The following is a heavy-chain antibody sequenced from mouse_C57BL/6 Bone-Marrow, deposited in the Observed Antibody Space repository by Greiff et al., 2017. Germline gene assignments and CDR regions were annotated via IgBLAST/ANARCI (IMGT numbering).Heavy chain of an antibody. CDR3: TVFYYDYGWFAY. Sequence: VQLKESGAELVRPGASVKLSCTASGFNIKDDYMHWVKQRPEQGLEWIGWIDPENGDTEYASKFQGKATITADTSSNTAYLQLSSLTSEDAAVYYCTVFYYDYGWFAYWGQGTLVTVSA. D-gene: IGHD2-4*01. CDR2: IDPENGDT. V-gene: IGHV14-4*01. J-gene: IGHJ3*01. CDR1: GFNIKDDY.